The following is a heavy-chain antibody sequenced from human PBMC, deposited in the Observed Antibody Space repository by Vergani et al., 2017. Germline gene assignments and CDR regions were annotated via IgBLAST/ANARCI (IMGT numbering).Heavy chain of an antibody. V-gene: IGHV7-4-1*02. CDR2: INTNTGNP. CDR3: ARIDSSGYYYGGWFDP. J-gene: IGHJ5*02. CDR1: GYTFTSYA. D-gene: IGHD3-22*01. Sequence: QVQLVQSGSELKKPGASVKVSCKASGYTFTSYAMNWVRQAPGQGLEWMGWINTNTGNPTYAQGFTGRVVFSLDTSVSTADLHISSLKAEDTAVYYCARIDSSGYYYGGWFDPWGQGTLVTVSS.